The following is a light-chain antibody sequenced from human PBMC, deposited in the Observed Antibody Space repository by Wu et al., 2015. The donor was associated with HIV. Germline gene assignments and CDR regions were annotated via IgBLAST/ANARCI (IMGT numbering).Light chain of an antibody. CDR3: QQYNNWPRS. Sequence: EIVMTQPPATLSVSPGERATLSCRASQSVSSNLAWYQQKPGQAPRLLIYGASTRATGIPARFSGSGSGTEFTLTISSLQSVDFAVYYCQQYNNWPRSFGQGTKLEIK. CDR2: GAS. J-gene: IGKJ2*03. CDR1: QSVSSN. V-gene: IGKV3-15*01.